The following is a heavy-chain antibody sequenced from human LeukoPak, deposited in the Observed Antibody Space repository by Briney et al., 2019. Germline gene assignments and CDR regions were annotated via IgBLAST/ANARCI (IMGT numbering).Heavy chain of an antibody. CDR2: IIPIFGTA. CDR1: GGTFSSYA. CDR3: AVNFHCSSTSCTRPHLYYYYYMDV. D-gene: IGHD2-2*01. J-gene: IGHJ6*03. Sequence: SVKVSCKASGGTFSSYAISWVRQAPGQGLEWMGGIIPIFGTANYAQKFQGRVTITADESTSTAYMELSSLRSEDTAVYYCAVNFHCSSTSCTRPHLYYYYYMDVWGKGTTVTVSS. V-gene: IGHV1-69*13.